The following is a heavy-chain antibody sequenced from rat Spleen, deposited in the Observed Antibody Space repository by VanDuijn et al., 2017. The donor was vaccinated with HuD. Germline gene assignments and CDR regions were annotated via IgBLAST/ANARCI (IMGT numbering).Heavy chain of an antibody. CDR2: ISPSGGST. Sequence: EVQLVESGGGLVQPGRSLKLSCAASGFTFSDYYMAWVRQAPTKGLEWVASISPSGGSTYYRDPVKGRFTISRDNAKSTLYLQMDILRSEDTATYYCATSPYYWYFDFWGPGTMVTVSS. J-gene: IGHJ1*01. CDR3: ATSPYYWYFDF. CDR1: GFTFSDYY. V-gene: IGHV5-27*01.